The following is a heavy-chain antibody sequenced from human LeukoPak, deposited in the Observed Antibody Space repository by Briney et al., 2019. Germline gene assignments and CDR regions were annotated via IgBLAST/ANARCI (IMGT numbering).Heavy chain of an antibody. Sequence: GGSLRLSCALSGFTSSSYWMHWVRQAPGKGLEWVSAISGSGGSTYYADSVKGRFTISRDNSKNTLYLQMNSLRAEDTAVYYCAKDRRITIFGVVNLYEDYWGQGTLVTVSS. J-gene: IGHJ4*02. V-gene: IGHV3-23*01. CDR1: GFTSSSYW. D-gene: IGHD3-3*01. CDR2: ISGSGGST. CDR3: AKDRRITIFGVVNLYEDY.